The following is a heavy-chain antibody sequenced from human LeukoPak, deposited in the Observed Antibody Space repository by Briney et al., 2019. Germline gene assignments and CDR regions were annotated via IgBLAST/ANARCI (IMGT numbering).Heavy chain of an antibody. CDR3: ARRGAATDAFDI. CDR1: GFTFSSYW. Sequence: GGSLRLSCAASGFTFSSYWMHWVRQAPGKGLVWVSRIKSDGSSTSYADSVKGRFTISRDNAKNTLYLQMNSLRAEDTAVYYCARRGAATDAFDIWGQGTMVTVSS. CDR2: IKSDGSST. V-gene: IGHV3-74*01. D-gene: IGHD1-26*01. J-gene: IGHJ3*02.